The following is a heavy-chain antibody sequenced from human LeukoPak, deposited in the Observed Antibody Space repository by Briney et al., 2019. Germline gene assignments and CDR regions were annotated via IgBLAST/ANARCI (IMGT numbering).Heavy chain of an antibody. D-gene: IGHD3-9*01. J-gene: IGHJ4*02. CDR3: AREQLRYFDWSSDY. V-gene: IGHV1-18*01. CDR2: ISAYNGNT. Sequence: ASVKVSFKASGYTFTSYGISWVRQAPGQGLEWMGWISAYNGNTNYAQKLQGRVTMTTDTSTSTAYMELRSLRSDDTAVYYCAREQLRYFDWSSDYWGQGTLVTVSS. CDR1: GYTFTSYG.